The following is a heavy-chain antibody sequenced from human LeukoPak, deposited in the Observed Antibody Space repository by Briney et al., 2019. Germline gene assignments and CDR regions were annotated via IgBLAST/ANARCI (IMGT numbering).Heavy chain of an antibody. Sequence: PGGSLRLSCAASGFTFSNYAMSWVRQAPGKGLEWVSAISGGGGSTYYADSVKGRFTISRDNSKNTLYLQMNSLRAEDTAVYYCAKDQYYGDHWGGAFDIWGQGTMVTVSS. D-gene: IGHD4-17*01. CDR3: AKDQYYGDHWGGAFDI. CDR1: GFTFSNYA. CDR2: ISGGGGST. V-gene: IGHV3-23*01. J-gene: IGHJ3*02.